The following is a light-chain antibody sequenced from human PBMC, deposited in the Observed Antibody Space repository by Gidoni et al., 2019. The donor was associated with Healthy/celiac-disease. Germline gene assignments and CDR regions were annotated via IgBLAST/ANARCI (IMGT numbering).Light chain of an antibody. CDR3: QQYYSYPWT. J-gene: IGKJ1*01. CDR2: AAS. CDR1: QGISNY. Sequence: AIRMTQPPSSFSASTGDRVTITCRASQGISNYLAWYQQKPGKAPKLLIYAASTLQSGVPSRFSGSGSGTDFTLTISCLQSEDFATYYCQQYYSYPWTFGQGTKVEIK. V-gene: IGKV1-8*01.